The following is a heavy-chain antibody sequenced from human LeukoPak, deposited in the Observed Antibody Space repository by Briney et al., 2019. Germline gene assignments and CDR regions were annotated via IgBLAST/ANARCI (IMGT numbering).Heavy chain of an antibody. D-gene: IGHD6-13*01. CDR3: ARLTAAADTFFDY. V-gene: IGHV3-48*01. Sequence: GSLRLSCAASGFTFSSYSMNWVRQAPGKGLEWVSYISSSSSTIYYADSVKGRFTISRDNAKNSLYLQMNSLRAEDTAVYYCARLTAAADTFFDYWGQGTLVTVSS. CDR1: GFTFSSYS. CDR2: ISSSSSTI. J-gene: IGHJ4*02.